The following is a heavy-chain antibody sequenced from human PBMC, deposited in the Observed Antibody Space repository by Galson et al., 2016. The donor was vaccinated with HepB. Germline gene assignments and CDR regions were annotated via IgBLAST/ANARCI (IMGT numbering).Heavy chain of an antibody. CDR1: GYSFPNYY. D-gene: IGHD3-22*01. CDR2: INPSDSKI. J-gene: IGHJ6*02. Sequence: QSGAEVKKPGESLRISCKASGYSFPNYYIGWVRHMPEKGLEWMGIINPSDSKIRYSPSLQGEVTLSVDKSINTAYLQWGSLKASDPAMYYCARESCDNSGKQYGLGVWGQGTTVIVSS. CDR3: ARESCDNSGKQYGLGV. V-gene: IGHV5-51*01.